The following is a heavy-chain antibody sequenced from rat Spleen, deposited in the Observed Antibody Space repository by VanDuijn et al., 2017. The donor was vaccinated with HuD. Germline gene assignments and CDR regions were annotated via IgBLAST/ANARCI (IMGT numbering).Heavy chain of an antibody. CDR3: ARHSVYYYRRYIPDYFGY. Sequence: EVQLVESGGGLVQPGRSLKLSCVVSGFTFSDYYMAWVRQTPEEGLEWVASISYEGDITYFGDSVKGRFTISRDNAKSTLYLQMNSLRSEDTAIYYGARHSVYYYRRYIPDYFGYWGQGVMVTVSS. CDR1: GFTFSDYY. J-gene: IGHJ2*01. D-gene: IGHD1-2*01. V-gene: IGHV5-22*01. CDR2: ISYEGDIT.